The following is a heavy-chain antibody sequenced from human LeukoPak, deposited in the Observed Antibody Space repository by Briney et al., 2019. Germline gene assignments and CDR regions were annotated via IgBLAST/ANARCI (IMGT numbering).Heavy chain of an antibody. CDR3: ARGNYGGNSGDY. V-gene: IGHV3-74*01. D-gene: IGHD4-23*01. Sequence: SGGSLRLSCAASGFTFSSYWMHWVRQAPGKGLVWVSRIKSGGSTSYADSVKGRFTISRDNAKNTLYLQVNSLRAEDTAVYYCARGNYGGNSGDYWGQGTLVTVSS. CDR1: GFTFSSYW. CDR2: IKSGGST. J-gene: IGHJ4*02.